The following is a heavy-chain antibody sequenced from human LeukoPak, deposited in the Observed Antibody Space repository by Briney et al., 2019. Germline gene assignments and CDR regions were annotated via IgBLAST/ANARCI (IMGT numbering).Heavy chain of an antibody. CDR2: ISGSGGST. D-gene: IGHD6-19*01. J-gene: IGHJ6*02. Sequence: GSLRLSCVVSGVTFSSYAVNWVRQAPEKGLEWVSGISGSGGSTYYTDSVKGRFTISGDNSKNTLYLQLNSLRAEDSAIYYCAKDAGSGTPTSYYFYGMDVWGQGTTVTVSS. CDR3: AKDAGSGTPTSYYFYGMDV. CDR1: GVTFSSYA. V-gene: IGHV3-23*01.